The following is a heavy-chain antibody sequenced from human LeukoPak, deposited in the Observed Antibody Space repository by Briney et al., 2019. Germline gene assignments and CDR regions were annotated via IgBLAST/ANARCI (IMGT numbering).Heavy chain of an antibody. CDR3: ARGHEDFDY. J-gene: IGHJ4*02. CDR2: ISSTTTTI. CDR1: GFTFSTYS. V-gene: IGHV3-48*01. Sequence: PGGSLRLSCAASGFTFSTYSMNWVRQAPGKGLEWVSYISSTTTTIYYADSVKGRFTISRDNSKNTLYLQMNSLRAEDTAVYYCARGHEDFDYWGQGTLVTVSS.